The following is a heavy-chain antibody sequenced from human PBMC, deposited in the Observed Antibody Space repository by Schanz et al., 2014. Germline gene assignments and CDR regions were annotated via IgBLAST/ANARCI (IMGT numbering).Heavy chain of an antibody. V-gene: IGHV3-33*03. Sequence: QVQLLQFGGGVVQPGRSLRLSCAASGFIFSNYGMHWVRQAPGKGLEWVAVIWSDGSTKYYADSVKGRFTISRDNSKNTLYLQMNSLRAEDTAVYYCAKQIHYDILTVTRNWGQGTLVTVSS. CDR1: GFIFSNYG. CDR2: IWSDGSTK. J-gene: IGHJ4*02. D-gene: IGHD3-9*01. CDR3: AKQIHYDILTVTRN.